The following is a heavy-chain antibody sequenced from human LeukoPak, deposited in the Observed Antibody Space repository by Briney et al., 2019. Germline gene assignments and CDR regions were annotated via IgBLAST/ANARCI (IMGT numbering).Heavy chain of an antibody. CDR2: ISSSGSTI. CDR3: ARGRGYSSSWYAGFDY. Sequence: GGSLRLSRAASGFTFSDYYMSWIRQTPRKGLEWVSYISSSGSTIYYADSVKGRFTISRDNAKNSLYLQMNSLRAEDTAVYYCARGRGYSSSWYAGFDYWGQGTLVTVSS. J-gene: IGHJ4*02. CDR1: GFTFSDYY. V-gene: IGHV3-11*01. D-gene: IGHD6-13*01.